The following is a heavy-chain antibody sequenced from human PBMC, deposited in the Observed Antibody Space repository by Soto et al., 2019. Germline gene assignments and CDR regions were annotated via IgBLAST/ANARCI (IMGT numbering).Heavy chain of an antibody. Sequence: EVQLLESGGGLVQPGGSLRLSCAASGFTFSSYAMSWVRQAPGKGLEWVSRISGGGGSTYYADSVKGRFTISRDNSKNTLYLQMNSLRAEDTAVYYCAKTDSAFYYFDYWGQGTLVTVSS. V-gene: IGHV3-23*01. J-gene: IGHJ4*02. CDR1: GFTFSSYA. D-gene: IGHD3-10*01. CDR3: AKTDSAFYYFDY. CDR2: ISGGGGST.